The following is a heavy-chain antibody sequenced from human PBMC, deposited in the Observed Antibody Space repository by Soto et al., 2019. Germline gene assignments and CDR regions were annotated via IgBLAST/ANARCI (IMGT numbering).Heavy chain of an antibody. CDR2: ISYDGSNK. V-gene: IGHV3-30*18. Sequence: QVQLVESGGGVVQPGRSLRLSCAASGFTFSSYGMHWVRQAPGKGLEWVAVISYDGSNKYYADSVKGRFTISRDNSKNTLYLQMNSLRAEDTAVYYCAKGDSEYQLRDACDIWGQGTMVTVSS. J-gene: IGHJ3*02. CDR3: AKGDSEYQLRDACDI. D-gene: IGHD2-2*01. CDR1: GFTFSSYG.